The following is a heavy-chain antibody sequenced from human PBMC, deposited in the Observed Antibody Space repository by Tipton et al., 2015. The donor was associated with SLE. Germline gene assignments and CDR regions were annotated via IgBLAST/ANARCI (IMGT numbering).Heavy chain of an antibody. CDR2: ISGSGGST. V-gene: IGHV3-23*01. Sequence: SLRLSCAASGFTFSSYEMNWVRQAPGKGLGWVSAISGSGGSTYYADSVKGRFTISRDNSKNTLYLQMNSLRAEDTAVYYCAKKDYGDPGPKFDYWGQGTLVTVSS. CDR3: AKKDYGDPGPKFDY. J-gene: IGHJ4*02. D-gene: IGHD4-17*01. CDR1: GFTFSSYE.